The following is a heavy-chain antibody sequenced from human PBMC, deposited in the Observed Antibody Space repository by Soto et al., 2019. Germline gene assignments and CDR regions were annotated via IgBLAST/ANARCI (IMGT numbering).Heavy chain of an antibody. V-gene: IGHV4-39*01. D-gene: IGHD2-2*01. J-gene: IGHJ6*02. CDR2: FHYSGST. CDR3: ARLGGYCSGTSCYGYYGMDV. Sequence: SETLSLTFTVSGGSISSGPYAWGWIRQPPGKGLEWIGTFHYSGSTYYSPSLESRVTISVDTSKNQFSLKVSSVTAADTAVYNCARLGGYCSGTSCYGYYGMDVWGQGTTVTVSS. CDR1: GGSISSGPYA.